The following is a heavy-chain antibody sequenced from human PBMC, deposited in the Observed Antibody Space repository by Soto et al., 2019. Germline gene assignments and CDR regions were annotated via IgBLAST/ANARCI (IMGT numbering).Heavy chain of an antibody. CDR3: ATQNPGSYHFDY. CDR2: INRSGST. Sequence: QVQLQESGPGLVKPSGTLSLTCGVSGGYLSSSSYWSWVRQTPGQGLEWIGEINRSGSTSYNPSLNSRVMISQDQSKNQFFLNLTSVTAADTAVYYCATQNPGSYHFDYWGQGHLVTVSS. D-gene: IGHD3-10*01. J-gene: IGHJ4*02. CDR1: GGYLSSSSY. V-gene: IGHV4-4*02.